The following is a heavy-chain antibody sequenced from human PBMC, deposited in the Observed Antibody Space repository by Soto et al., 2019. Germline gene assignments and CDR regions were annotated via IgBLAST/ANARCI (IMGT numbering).Heavy chain of an antibody. Sequence: EVQLLESGGGLVQPGGSLRLSCAASGFTFSSYAMSWVRQAPGKGLEWVSAISGSGGSTYYADSVKGRFTISRDNSKNTLYLQMNSLRAEDTAVDYCAKGVSDYGGHEAYWGQGTLVTVSS. D-gene: IGHD4-17*01. V-gene: IGHV3-23*01. CDR2: ISGSGGST. J-gene: IGHJ4*02. CDR3: AKGVSDYGGHEAY. CDR1: GFTFSSYA.